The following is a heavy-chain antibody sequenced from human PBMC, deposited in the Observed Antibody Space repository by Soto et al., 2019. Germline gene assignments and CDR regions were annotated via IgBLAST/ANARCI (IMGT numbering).Heavy chain of an antibody. CDR1: GYSFTSYW. Sequence: GESLKISCKGSGYSFTSYWISWVRQMPGKGLEWMGRIDPSDSYTNYSPSFQGHVTISADKSISTAYLQWSSLKASDTDMYYCGRQGDYYDSSGYDYWGQGTLVTVSS. D-gene: IGHD3-22*01. J-gene: IGHJ4*02. V-gene: IGHV5-10-1*01. CDR2: IDPSDSYT. CDR3: GRQGDYYDSSGYDY.